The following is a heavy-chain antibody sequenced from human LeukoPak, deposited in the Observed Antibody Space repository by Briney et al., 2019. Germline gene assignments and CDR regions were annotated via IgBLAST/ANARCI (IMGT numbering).Heavy chain of an antibody. V-gene: IGHV3-23*01. J-gene: IGHJ4*02. CDR3: AKGADSSCYSPIDY. CDR1: GFTFTSFG. D-gene: IGHD6-25*01. Sequence: GGSLRLSCAASGFTFTSFGMTWVRQTPGKGLECVSGISGSGGNTYHADSVKGRFTISRDNSKNTLYLQMNSLRAEDTAVYYCAKGADSSCYSPIDYWGQGTLVTVSS. CDR2: ISGSGGNT.